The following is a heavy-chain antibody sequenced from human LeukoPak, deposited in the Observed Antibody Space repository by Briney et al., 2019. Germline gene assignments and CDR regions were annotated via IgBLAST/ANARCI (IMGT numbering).Heavy chain of an antibody. CDR2: IYYSRST. CDR3: ARAHEAASD. V-gene: IGHV4-39*01. J-gene: IGHJ4*02. CDR1: GGSISTSNDY. D-gene: IGHD2-15*01. Sequence: WDTLSLTCTVSGGSISTSNDYCARIRRPGGRGLEWIGNIYYSRSTYYNPPLESRVTISVDTSKNQLSLKLSSVTAADTAVYYCARAHEAASDWGQGTLVTVSS.